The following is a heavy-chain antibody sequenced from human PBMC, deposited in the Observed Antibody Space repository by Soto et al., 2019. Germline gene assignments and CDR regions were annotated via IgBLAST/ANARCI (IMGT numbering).Heavy chain of an antibody. J-gene: IGHJ5*02. CDR1: GGSINDDTYY. CDR2: IYYSGTS. Sequence: QLQLQESGPGLVKPSETLSLTCTVSGGSINDDTYYWGWIRQPPGKGLEWIGSIYYSGTSSYNPSLESRVTMSVDTSKKXXXXXXXXXXXXXXXXXXXXXXXXXXXXXVPLDPWGQGTLVIVSS. V-gene: IGHV4-39*01. CDR3: XXXXXXXXXXVPLDP.